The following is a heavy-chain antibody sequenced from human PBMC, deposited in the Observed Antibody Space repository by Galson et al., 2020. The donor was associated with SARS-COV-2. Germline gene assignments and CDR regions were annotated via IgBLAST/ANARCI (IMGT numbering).Heavy chain of an antibody. D-gene: IGHD3-16*01. V-gene: IGHV1-69*13. CDR3: ARGEVQTLDY. CDR1: GGSFSSYY. Sequence: SVKVSCKASGGSFSSYYINWVRQAPGQGLEWMGGIIHIFDTAKYAQKFQGRVTFTADESATTAYMELTSLRWEDTAVYFCARGEVQTLDYWGQGTLVTVSS. CDR2: IIHIFDTA. J-gene: IGHJ4*02.